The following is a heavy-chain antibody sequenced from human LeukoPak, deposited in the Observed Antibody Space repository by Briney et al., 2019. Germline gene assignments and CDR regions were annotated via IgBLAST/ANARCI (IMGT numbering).Heavy chain of an antibody. CDR3: ARSVAGHEGPFDY. V-gene: IGHV3-23*01. J-gene: IGHJ4*02. CDR1: GFTFSSYA. Sequence: GALRLSCAASGFTFSSYAMSWVRQAPGKGLEWVSAISGSDSSTHYADSVKGRFTISRDNSKNTLYLQMNSLRAEDTAVYYCARSVAGHEGPFDYWGQGTLVTVSS. CDR2: ISGSDSST. D-gene: IGHD6-19*01.